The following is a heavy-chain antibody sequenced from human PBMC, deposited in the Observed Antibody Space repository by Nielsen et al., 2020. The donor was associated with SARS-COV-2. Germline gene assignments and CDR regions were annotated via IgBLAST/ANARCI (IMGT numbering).Heavy chain of an antibody. D-gene: IGHD3-10*01. CDR2: IYHSGST. J-gene: IGHJ4*02. V-gene: IGHV4-39*07. Sequence: SETLSLTCTVSGGSISSSSYYWGWIRQPPGKGLEWIGSIYHSGSTNYNPSLKSRVTISVDKSKNQFSLKLSSVTAADTAVYYCAREDGVRGVIYYFDYWGQGTLVTVSS. CDR3: AREDGVRGVIYYFDY. CDR1: GGSISSSSYY.